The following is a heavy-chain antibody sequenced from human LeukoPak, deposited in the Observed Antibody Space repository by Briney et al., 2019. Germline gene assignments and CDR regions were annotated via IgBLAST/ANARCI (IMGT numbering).Heavy chain of an antibody. Sequence: PGGSLRLSCAASGFTFSSYGMHWVRQAPGKGLEWVAIISYDGSNKYYADSVKGRFTISRDNSKNTLYLQMNSLRVEDTAVYYCAKGDAFDIWGQGTMVTVSS. CDR1: GFTFSSYG. V-gene: IGHV3-30*18. CDR2: ISYDGSNK. J-gene: IGHJ3*02. CDR3: AKGDAFDI.